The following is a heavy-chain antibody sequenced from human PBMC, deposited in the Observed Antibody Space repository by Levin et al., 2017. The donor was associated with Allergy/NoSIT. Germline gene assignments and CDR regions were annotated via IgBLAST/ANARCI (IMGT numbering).Heavy chain of an antibody. V-gene: IGHV4-30-2*01. CDR1: GGSISSGGYS. CDR3: ARGYYGSGTRGQAFDI. CDR2: IYHSGST. D-gene: IGHD3-10*01. Sequence: SETLSLTCAVSGGSISSGGYSWSWIRQPPGKGLEWIGYIYHSGSTYYNPSLKSRVTISVDRSKNQFSLKLSSVTAADTAVYYCARGYYGSGTRGQAFDIWGQGTMVTVSS. J-gene: IGHJ3*02.